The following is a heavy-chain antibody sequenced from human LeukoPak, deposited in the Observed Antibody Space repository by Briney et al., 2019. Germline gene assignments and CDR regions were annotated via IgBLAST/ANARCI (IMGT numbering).Heavy chain of an antibody. Sequence: PSETLSLTCTVSGGSISSYYWSWIRQPPGKGLEWIGDIYYTGSTNYNPSLKSRVTISVDTSKNQFSLKLSSVTAADTAVYYCARGGDLLFGKYYFDYWGQGTLVTVSS. CDR2: IYYTGST. CDR1: GGSISSYY. J-gene: IGHJ4*02. V-gene: IGHV4-59*01. CDR3: ARGGDLLFGKYYFDY. D-gene: IGHD2-21*01.